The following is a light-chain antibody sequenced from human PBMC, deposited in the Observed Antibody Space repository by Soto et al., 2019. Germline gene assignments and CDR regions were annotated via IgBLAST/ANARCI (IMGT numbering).Light chain of an antibody. CDR2: GAS. CDR1: QNVRGSQ. V-gene: IGKV3-15*01. CDR3: QQYSDWTPWR. Sequence: VISQSPAALSVSPRERLTLSCRASQNVRGSQVAWYQQKPGEAPRLLIFGASIRATGIPARFSGGGSETEFTLTISSLQSEDFAVYYCQQYSDWTPWRFGQGTKVDI. J-gene: IGKJ1*01.